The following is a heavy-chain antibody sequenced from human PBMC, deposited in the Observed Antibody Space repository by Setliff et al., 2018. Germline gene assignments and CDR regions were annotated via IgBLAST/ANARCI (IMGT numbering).Heavy chain of an antibody. J-gene: IGHJ6*03. CDR3: ARMSGFLYIDV. V-gene: IGHV4-61*09. Sequence: SETLSLTCTVSGGSISNTYYYWSWLRQPAGQGLEWIGQIYTSWSTNYNPSLKSRVTISVDTSKNQFSLTLSSVTAADTAVYYCARMSGFLYIDVWGKGTTVTVSS. CDR2: IYTSWST. CDR1: GGSISNTYYY. D-gene: IGHD3-3*01.